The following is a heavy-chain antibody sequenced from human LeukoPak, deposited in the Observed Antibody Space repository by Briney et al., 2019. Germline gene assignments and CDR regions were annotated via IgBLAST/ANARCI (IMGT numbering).Heavy chain of an antibody. V-gene: IGHV3-21*01. CDR3: ARVGPATAFDY. Sequence: GGSLRLSCAASGFTFITYSMSWVRQAPGKGLEWVSSISSSSSSYIYYADSVKGRFTISRDNSKNTLYLQMASLRDEDMGVYYCARVGPATAFDYWGQGTQVTVSS. J-gene: IGHJ4*02. CDR2: ISSSSSSYI. CDR1: GFTFITYS.